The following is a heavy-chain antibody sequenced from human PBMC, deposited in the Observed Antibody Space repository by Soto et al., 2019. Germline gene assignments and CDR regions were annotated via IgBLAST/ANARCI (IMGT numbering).Heavy chain of an antibody. Sequence: QVQLQESGPGLVKPSGTLSLTCTVSGGSISSSNWWTWVRQPPGKWLEWIGEIYHSGSPNYNPSLKSRVTISVDTSKNQFSLKLSSVTATDTAVYSCARGVPFDYWGQGILVPVSS. J-gene: IGHJ4*02. CDR2: IYHSGSP. CDR1: GGSISSSNW. V-gene: IGHV4-4*02. CDR3: ARGVPFDY.